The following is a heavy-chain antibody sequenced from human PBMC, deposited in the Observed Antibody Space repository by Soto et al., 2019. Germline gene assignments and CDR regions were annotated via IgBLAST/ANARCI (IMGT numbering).Heavy chain of an antibody. V-gene: IGHV1-18*01. Sequence: ASVKVSCKASGYTFTSYGISWVRQAPGQGLEWMGWISAYNGNTNYAQKLQGSVTMTTDTSTSTAYMELRSLRSDDTAVYYCARDGPYSDYGPYYFDYWGQGTLVTVSS. CDR1: GYTFTSYG. D-gene: IGHD4-17*01. J-gene: IGHJ4*02. CDR3: ARDGPYSDYGPYYFDY. CDR2: ISAYNGNT.